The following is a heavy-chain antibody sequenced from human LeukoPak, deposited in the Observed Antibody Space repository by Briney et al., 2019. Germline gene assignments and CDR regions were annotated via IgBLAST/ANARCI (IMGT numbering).Heavy chain of an antibody. CDR1: GGSISSGGYS. J-gene: IGHJ4*02. V-gene: IGHV4-30-2*01. Sequence: SETLSLTCAVSGGSISSGGYSWSWIRQPPGKGLEWIGYIYHSGSTYYDPSLKSRVTISVDRSKNQFSLKLSSVTAADTAVYYCARHDCTNGVCHTMLDYWGQGTLVTVSS. CDR3: ARHDCTNGVCHTMLDY. CDR2: IYHSGST. D-gene: IGHD2-8*01.